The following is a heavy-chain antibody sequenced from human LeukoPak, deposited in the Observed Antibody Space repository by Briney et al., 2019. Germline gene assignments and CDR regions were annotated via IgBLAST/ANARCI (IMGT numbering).Heavy chain of an antibody. Sequence: GGSLRLSCAASGFTFSSYAMHWVRQAPGKGLEWVAVISYDGSNKYYADSVKGRFTISRDNSKNTLYLRMNSLRAEDTAVYYCAREGLDKSGDYWGQGTLVTVSS. V-gene: IGHV3-30*04. CDR1: GFTFSSYA. J-gene: IGHJ4*02. CDR3: AREGLDKSGDY. CDR2: ISYDGSNK. D-gene: IGHD3-9*01.